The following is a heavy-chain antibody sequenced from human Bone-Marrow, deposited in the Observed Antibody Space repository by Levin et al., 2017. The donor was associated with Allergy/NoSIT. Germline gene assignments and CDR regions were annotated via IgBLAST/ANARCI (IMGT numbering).Heavy chain of an antibody. CDR2: ISHDGKNK. CDR3: AASSLGTADYYYNGMDV. CDR1: GFTFRTYG. D-gene: IGHD3-10*01. J-gene: IGHJ6*02. Sequence: GESLKISCTASGFTFRTYGMHWVRQAAGKGLEWVAVISHDGKNKYHADSVKGRFTISRDNSKNTLYLQMNSLRAEDTAVYYCAASSLGTADYYYNGMDVWGQGTTVTVSS. V-gene: IGHV3-30*03.